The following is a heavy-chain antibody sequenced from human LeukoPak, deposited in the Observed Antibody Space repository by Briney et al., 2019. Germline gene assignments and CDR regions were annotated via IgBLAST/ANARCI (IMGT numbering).Heavy chain of an antibody. CDR3: ATDYGDYESGY. CDR1: GYTFTDYY. Sequence: GASVKVSCKASGYTFTDYYMHWVRPAPGQGLEWMGWINPNSGVTDYAQKFQGRVTMTRGTSISTAYMELSRLRSDDTAVYYCATDYGDYESGYWGQGTLVTVSS. V-gene: IGHV1-2*02. CDR2: INPNSGVT. D-gene: IGHD4-17*01. J-gene: IGHJ4*02.